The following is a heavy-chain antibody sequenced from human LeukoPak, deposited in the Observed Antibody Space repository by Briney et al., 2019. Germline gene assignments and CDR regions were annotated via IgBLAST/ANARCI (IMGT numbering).Heavy chain of an antibody. CDR1: GFTFSSYG. CDR3: VKDFRKFDY. J-gene: IGHJ4*02. Sequence: GRSLRLSCAASGFTFSSYGMHWVRRAPGKGLDWVAVISYDGSNKYYADSVKGRFTISRDNSKNTLYLQVNSLRAEDTAVYYCVKDFRKFDYWGQGTLVTVSS. CDR2: ISYDGSNK. V-gene: IGHV3-30*18.